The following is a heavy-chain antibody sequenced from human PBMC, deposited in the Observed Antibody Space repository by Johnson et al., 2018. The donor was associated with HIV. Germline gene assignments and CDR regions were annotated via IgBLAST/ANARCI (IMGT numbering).Heavy chain of an antibody. CDR3: ARGSYYDSSGDAFDI. CDR1: GFTVSSNY. Sequence: EVQLVESGGGLVQPGGSLRLSCAASGFTVSSNYMSWVRQAPGKGLEWLSVIYSGGSTYYADSVKGRFTISRDNSKNTLYLQMNSLRAEDTAVYYCARGSYYDSSGDAFDIWGQGTMVTVSS. V-gene: IGHV3-66*02. D-gene: IGHD3-22*01. CDR2: IYSGGST. J-gene: IGHJ3*02.